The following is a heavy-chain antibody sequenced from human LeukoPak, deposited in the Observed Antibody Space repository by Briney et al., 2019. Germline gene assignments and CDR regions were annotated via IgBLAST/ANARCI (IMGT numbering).Heavy chain of an antibody. Sequence: GGSLRLSCAASGFTFSSYGMHWVRQAPGKGLEWVAVIWYDGSNKYYADSVKGRFAISRDNSKNTLYLQMNSLRAEDTAVYYCARDGQYSGSYSWYYYYYMDVWGKGTTVTVSS. J-gene: IGHJ6*03. V-gene: IGHV3-33*01. CDR2: IWYDGSNK. CDR1: GFTFSSYG. CDR3: ARDGQYSGSYSWYYYYYMDV. D-gene: IGHD1-26*01.